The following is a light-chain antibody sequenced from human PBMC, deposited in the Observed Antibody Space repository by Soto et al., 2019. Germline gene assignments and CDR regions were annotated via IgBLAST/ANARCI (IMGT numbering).Light chain of an antibody. CDR2: WAS. Sequence: DIVMTQSPDSLAVSLGERATINCKSSQSVLYSSNNKNYLAWYQQKPGQPPMLLIYWASTRESGVPDRFSGSGSGTDFTLTISSLQAEDVAVYYCQQYYSTPLTFAGGTKVDIK. CDR3: QQYYSTPLT. J-gene: IGKJ4*01. V-gene: IGKV4-1*01. CDR1: QSVLYSSNNKNY.